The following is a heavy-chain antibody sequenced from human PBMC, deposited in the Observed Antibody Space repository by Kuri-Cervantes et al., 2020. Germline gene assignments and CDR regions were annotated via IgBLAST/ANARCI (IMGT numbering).Heavy chain of an antibody. CDR2: ISYDGTNI. J-gene: IGHJ4*02. CDR1: GFTVSSNY. V-gene: IGHV3-30*18. D-gene: IGHD5-12*01. CDR3: AKVARSSGYYYEFDY. Sequence: GGSLRLSCAASGFTVSSNYMSWVRQAPGKGLEWVAVISYDGTNIHYADSVKGRFTISRDNSENTLYLQMNSLKAEDTAVYYCAKVARSSGYYYEFDYWGQGTLVTVSS.